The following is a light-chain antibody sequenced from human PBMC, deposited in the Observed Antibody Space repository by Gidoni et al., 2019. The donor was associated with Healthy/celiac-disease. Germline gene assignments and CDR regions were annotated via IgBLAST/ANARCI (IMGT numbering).Light chain of an antibody. CDR1: NIGSKS. J-gene: IGLJ2*01. V-gene: IGLV3-21*02. CDR2: DDS. CDR3: QVWDSSSDHVV. Sequence: SSVLTQPPSVSVAPGQTARITCGGNNIGSKSGHWYQQKPGQAPLLVVYDDSDRPSGIPERFSGSNSGNTATLTISRVEAGYEDDYYCQVWDSSSDHVVFGGGTKLTVL.